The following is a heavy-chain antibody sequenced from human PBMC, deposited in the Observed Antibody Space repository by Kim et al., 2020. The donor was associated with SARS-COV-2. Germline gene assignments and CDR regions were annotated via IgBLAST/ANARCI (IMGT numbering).Heavy chain of an antibody. CDR2: NK. V-gene: IGHV3-33*01. D-gene: IGHD2-21*01. J-gene: IGHJ4*02. CDR3: ARRGVSDFDC. Sequence: NKYYADSVKGRFTISRDNSKNTLYLQMNSLRAEDTAVYYCARRGVSDFDCWGQGTLVTVSS.